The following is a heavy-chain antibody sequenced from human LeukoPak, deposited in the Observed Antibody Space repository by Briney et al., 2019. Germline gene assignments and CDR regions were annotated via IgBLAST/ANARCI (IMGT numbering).Heavy chain of an antibody. D-gene: IGHD3-9*01. CDR1: GFTFSSYD. V-gene: IGHV3-48*01. Sequence: GGSLRLSCAASGFTFSSYDMNWVRQAPGKGLEWVSYVSGSSSTIFYADSVKGRFTISRDNAKNSVYLQVNSLRAEDTAKYYCTKDYCGKFCSAVWGQGTTVTVSS. J-gene: IGHJ6*02. CDR2: VSGSSSTI. CDR3: TKDYCGKFCSAV.